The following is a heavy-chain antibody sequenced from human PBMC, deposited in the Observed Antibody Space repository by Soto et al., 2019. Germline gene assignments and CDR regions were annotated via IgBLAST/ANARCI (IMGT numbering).Heavy chain of an antibody. V-gene: IGHV3-74*01. Sequence: EVQLVESGGGLVQPGGSLRLSCAASGFTFFAYWIHWVRQVPGKGLVWVSRINSDGSHTSYADSVRGRFTISRDNSKNTVYLQMNSLRAEDTAVYYCAKEGDYDDYAGENWFDSWGQGSLVTVSS. J-gene: IGHJ5*01. CDR2: INSDGSHT. CDR1: GFTFFAYW. D-gene: IGHD4-17*01. CDR3: AKEGDYDDYAGENWFDS.